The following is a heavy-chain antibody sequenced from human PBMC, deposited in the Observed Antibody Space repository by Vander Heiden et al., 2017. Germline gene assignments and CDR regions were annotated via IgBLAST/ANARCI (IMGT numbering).Heavy chain of an antibody. Sequence: QVHLVESGGGVVQPGRSLRLSCLGSGFSFSSYAMHWVRQAPGKGREWVALMSYEGINIKYADSVKGRFTISRDNSKNSLYVEMNSLRTEDTALYYCARGDGPGSYLIDYWGQGTLVTVSS. D-gene: IGHD3-10*01. CDR2: MSYEGINI. J-gene: IGHJ4*02. CDR1: GFSFSSYA. CDR3: ARGDGPGSYLIDY. V-gene: IGHV3-30*04.